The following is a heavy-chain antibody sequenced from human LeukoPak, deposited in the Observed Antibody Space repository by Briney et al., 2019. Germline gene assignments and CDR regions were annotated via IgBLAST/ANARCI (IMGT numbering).Heavy chain of an antibody. Sequence: GASVKVSCKASGGTFSSYAISWVRPAPGQGLEWMGRIIPILGIANYAQKFQGRVTITADKSTSTAYMELSSLRSEDTAVYYCARISVAAAGGYYYYYGMDVWGQGTTVTVSS. CDR1: GGTFSSYA. V-gene: IGHV1-69*04. D-gene: IGHD6-13*01. CDR2: IIPILGIA. CDR3: ARISVAAAGGYYYYYGMDV. J-gene: IGHJ6*02.